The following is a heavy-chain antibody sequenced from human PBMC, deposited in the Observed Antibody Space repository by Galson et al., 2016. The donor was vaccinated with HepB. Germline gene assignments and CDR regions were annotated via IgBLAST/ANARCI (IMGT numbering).Heavy chain of an antibody. CDR2: ISYDGNNK. CDR3: AKDETGIPWQGLDY. CDR1: GFTFNNYA. D-gene: IGHD7-27*01. V-gene: IGHV3-30*18. J-gene: IGHJ4*02. Sequence: LRLSCAASGFTFNNYAMHWVRQAPGKGLEWVAVISYDGNNKSYAISVKGRFTISRDNSKNTLYLQMNSLRPEDTAVYYCAKDETGIPWQGLDYWGQGTLVTVSS.